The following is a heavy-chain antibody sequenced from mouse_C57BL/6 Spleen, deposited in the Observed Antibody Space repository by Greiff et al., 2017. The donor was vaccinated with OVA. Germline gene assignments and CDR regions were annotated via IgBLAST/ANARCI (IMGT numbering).Heavy chain of an antibody. J-gene: IGHJ3*01. CDR1: GYTFTDYY. Sequence: VHVKQSGPELVKPGASVKISCKASGYTFTDYYMNWVKQSPGKSLEWIGDINPNTGGTSYNQKFKGKATLTVDKSSSTAYMELRSLTSEDSAVYYCASGNPAWFAYWGKGTLVTVSA. D-gene: IGHD2-1*01. V-gene: IGHV1-26*01. CDR2: INPNTGGT. CDR3: ASGNPAWFAY.